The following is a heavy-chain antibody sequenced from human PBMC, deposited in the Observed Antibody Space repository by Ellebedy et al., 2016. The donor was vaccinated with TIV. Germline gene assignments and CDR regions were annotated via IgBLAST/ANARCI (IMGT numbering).Heavy chain of an antibody. Sequence: MPSETLSLTCRVSGGSVNSGDNYWVWIRQSPGNGLEWIGNLYDGGTTSYNPSLKTRLSISVDLTKTQFSLNLSAVTAADTAMYYCERGSEDYLPFWGQGVLVTVSS. D-gene: IGHD3-3*01. CDR1: GGSVNSGDNY. CDR3: ERGSEDYLPF. J-gene: IGHJ4*02. CDR2: LYDGGTT. V-gene: IGHV4-61*08.